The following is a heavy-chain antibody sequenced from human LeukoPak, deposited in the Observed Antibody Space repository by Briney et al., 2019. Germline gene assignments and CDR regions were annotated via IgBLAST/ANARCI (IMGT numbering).Heavy chain of an antibody. CDR2: IGTAGDP. CDR3: ARRGHFSDAFDI. Sequence: GGSLRLSCAASGFTFSSYDMHWVRQATGKGLEWVSAIGTAGDPYYPGSVKGRFTISRENAKNSLYLQMNSLRARDTAVYYCARRGHFSDAFDIWGQGTMVTVSS. V-gene: IGHV3-13*05. CDR1: GFTFSSYD. J-gene: IGHJ3*02. D-gene: IGHD2/OR15-2a*01.